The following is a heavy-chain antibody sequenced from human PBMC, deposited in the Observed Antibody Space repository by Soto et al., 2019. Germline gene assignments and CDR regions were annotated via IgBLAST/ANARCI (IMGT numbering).Heavy chain of an antibody. V-gene: IGHV3-30-3*01. CDR2: ISFDGSSK. CDR3: ARDLALPHYGDTDY. Sequence: GGSLRLSCAASGFTFSSYAMHWVRQAPGKGLEWVALISFDGSSKYYADSVRGLFTISRDNSKNTLYLQMNSLRPGDTAMYYCARDLALPHYGDTDYWGQGTLVTVSS. D-gene: IGHD4-17*01. J-gene: IGHJ4*02. CDR1: GFTFSSYA.